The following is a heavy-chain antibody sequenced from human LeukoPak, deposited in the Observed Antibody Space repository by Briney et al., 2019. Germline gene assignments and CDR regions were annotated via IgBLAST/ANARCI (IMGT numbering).Heavy chain of an antibody. J-gene: IGHJ3*02. Sequence: GGSLRLSCAASGFTSSSYAMHWVRQAPGKGLEWVAVISYDGSNKYYADSVKGRFTISRDNSKNTLYLQMNSLRAEDTAVYYCARDPPDYALGAFDIWGQGTMVTVSS. CDR3: ARDPPDYALGAFDI. V-gene: IGHV3-30-3*01. CDR1: GFTSSSYA. D-gene: IGHD4-17*01. CDR2: ISYDGSNK.